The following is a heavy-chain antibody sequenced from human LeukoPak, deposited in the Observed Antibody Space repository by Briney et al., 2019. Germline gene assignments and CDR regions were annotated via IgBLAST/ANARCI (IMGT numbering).Heavy chain of an antibody. J-gene: IGHJ4*02. CDR1: GFTFSSYE. CDR3: ARDGRDYDSSGYYYATGIDY. V-gene: IGHV3-48*03. Sequence: GGSLRLSCAASGFTFSSYEMNWVRQAPGKGLEWVSYISSSGSTIYYADSVKGRFTISRDNAKNSLYLQMNSLRAEDTAVYYCARDGRDYDSSGYYYATGIDYWGQGTLVTVSS. CDR2: ISSSGSTI. D-gene: IGHD3-22*01.